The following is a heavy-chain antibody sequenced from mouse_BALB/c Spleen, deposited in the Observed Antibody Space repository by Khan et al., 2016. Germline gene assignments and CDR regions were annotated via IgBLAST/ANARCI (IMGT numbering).Heavy chain of an antibody. CDR1: GFSLTNYG. CDR3: AKQDYYDPLYAMDY. V-gene: IGHV2-3*01. D-gene: IGHD2-4*01. Sequence: QVQLKESGPGLVAPSQSLSITCTVSGFSLTNYGVSWVRQPPGKGLEWLGIIWGDGSTNYHSALISRLSIRKDNSKSQVFLKVNSLQTDDTATYYCAKQDYYDPLYAMDYWGQVTSVTVSS. CDR2: IWGDGST. J-gene: IGHJ4*01.